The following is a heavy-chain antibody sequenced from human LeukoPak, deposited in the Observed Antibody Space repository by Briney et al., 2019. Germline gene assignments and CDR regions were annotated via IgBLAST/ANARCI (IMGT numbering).Heavy chain of an antibody. J-gene: IGHJ6*02. Sequence: PGGSLRLSCVASGFTLSSYGMNWVRQAPGKGLEWVSYISSSSSTKYFADSVKGRFTVSRDNARNSLYLQMNSLRDDDTAVYYCARRPYSDTSGRLSDVWGQGTTVTVSS. CDR2: ISSSSSTK. CDR1: GFTLSSYG. D-gene: IGHD3-22*01. CDR3: ARRPYSDTSGRLSDV. V-gene: IGHV3-48*02.